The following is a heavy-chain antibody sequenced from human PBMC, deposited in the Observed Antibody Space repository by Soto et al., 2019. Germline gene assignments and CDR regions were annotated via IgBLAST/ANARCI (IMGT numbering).Heavy chain of an antibody. Sequence: SVKVSCKASGGTFSSYAISWVRQAPGQGLEWMGGIIPIFGTANYAQKFQGRVTITADESTSTAYMELSSLRSEDTAVYCCARGEYYDFWSGYRPGDYYYYGMDVWGQGTTVTVS. J-gene: IGHJ6*02. D-gene: IGHD3-3*01. CDR3: ARGEYYDFWSGYRPGDYYYYGMDV. CDR1: GGTFSSYA. V-gene: IGHV1-69*13. CDR2: IIPIFGTA.